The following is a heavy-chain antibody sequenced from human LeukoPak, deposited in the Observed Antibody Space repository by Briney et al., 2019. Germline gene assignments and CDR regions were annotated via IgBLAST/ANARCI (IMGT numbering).Heavy chain of an antibody. CDR2: MNPNSGNT. CDR1: GYTFTSYD. D-gene: IGHD1-26*01. J-gene: IGHJ4*02. Sequence: ASVKVSCKASGYTFTSYDINWVRQATGQGLEWMGWMNPNSGNTGYAQKFQGRVTITTDESTSTAYMELSSLRSEDTAVYYCAREYSGIHYWGQGTLVTVSS. CDR3: AREYSGIHY. V-gene: IGHV1-8*01.